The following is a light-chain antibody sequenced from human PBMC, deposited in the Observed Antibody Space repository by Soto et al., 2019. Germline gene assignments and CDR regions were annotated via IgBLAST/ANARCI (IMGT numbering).Light chain of an antibody. CDR2: GAS. Sequence: EIVLTQSPGTLSLSPGEGATLSCRASQSVSSNYLAWYQQKPGQAPRLLIFGASSRASDIPDRFSGSGSGTDFTLTISRLETEDFAVYYCQQYGSSPPYTFGQGTKLEIK. CDR3: QQYGSSPPYT. V-gene: IGKV3-20*01. J-gene: IGKJ2*01. CDR1: QSVSSNY.